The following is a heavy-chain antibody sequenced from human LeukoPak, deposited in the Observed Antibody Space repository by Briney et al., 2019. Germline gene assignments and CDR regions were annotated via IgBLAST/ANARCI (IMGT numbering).Heavy chain of an antibody. D-gene: IGHD5-18*01. J-gene: IGHJ4*02. CDR1: GFTFSDYY. Sequence: GGSLRLSCAASGFTFSDYYMSWIRQAPGKGLEWVSYISSSSSYTNYADSVKGRFTISRDNAKNSPYLQMNSLRAEDTAVYYCARPRYSYGSFDYWGQGTLVTVSS. V-gene: IGHV3-11*03. CDR2: ISSSSSYT. CDR3: ARPRYSYGSFDY.